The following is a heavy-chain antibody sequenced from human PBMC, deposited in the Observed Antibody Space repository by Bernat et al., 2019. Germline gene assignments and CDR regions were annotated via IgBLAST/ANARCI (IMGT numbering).Heavy chain of an antibody. J-gene: IGHJ3*02. CDR1: GGSISSSSYY. D-gene: IGHD3-22*01. CDR2: IYYSGST. Sequence: QLQLQESGPGLVKPSETLSLTCTVSGGSISSSSYYWGWIRQPPGKGLEGIGSIYYSGSTYYNPSLKSRVTISVDTSKNQFSLKLSSVTAADTAVYYCARLQWYYYDSSGYDAFDIWGQGTMVTVSS. CDR3: ARLQWYYYDSSGYDAFDI. V-gene: IGHV4-39*01.